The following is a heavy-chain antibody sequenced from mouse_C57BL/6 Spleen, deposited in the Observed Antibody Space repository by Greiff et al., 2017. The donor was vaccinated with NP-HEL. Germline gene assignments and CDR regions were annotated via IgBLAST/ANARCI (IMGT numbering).Heavy chain of an antibody. J-gene: IGHJ2*01. CDR2: INPGSGGT. V-gene: IGHV1-54*01. CDR1: GYAFTNYL. CDR3: AIVWDAGDY. D-gene: IGHD4-1*01. Sequence: VQLQQSGAELVRPGTSVKVSCKASGYAFTNYLIEWVKQRPGQGLEWIGVINPGSGGTNYNQKFKGKATLTVDRSSSTAYMQLSSLTSEDSAVYYCAIVWDAGDYWGQGTTLTVSS.